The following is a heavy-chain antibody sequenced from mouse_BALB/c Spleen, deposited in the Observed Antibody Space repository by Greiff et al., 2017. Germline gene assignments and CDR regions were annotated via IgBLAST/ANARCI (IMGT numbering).Heavy chain of an antibody. CDR3: GSPMGEDYPTWGY. D-gene: IGHD5-5*01. Sequence: QVQLQQSRAELMKPGASVKISCKATGYTFSSYWIEWVKQRPGHGLEWIGEILPGSGSTNYNEKFKGKATFTADTSSNTAYMQLSSLTSEDSAVYYCGSPMGEDYPTWGYRGQGTTLTVSS. J-gene: IGHJ2*01. CDR2: ILPGSGST. CDR1: GYTFSSYW. V-gene: IGHV1-9*01.